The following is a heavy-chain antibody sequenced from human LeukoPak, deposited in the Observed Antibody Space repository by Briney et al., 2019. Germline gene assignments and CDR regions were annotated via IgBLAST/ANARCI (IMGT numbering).Heavy chain of an antibody. Sequence: GASVKVSFKASGYTFTSYGITWVRQAPGQGLEWMGWISAYNGNTNYAQKLQGRVTMTTDTSTNTAYMELRSLRSDDTAVYYCATSYYYDSSGYPSYFDYWGQGTLVTVSS. CDR1: GYTFTSYG. CDR3: ATSYYYDSSGYPSYFDY. J-gene: IGHJ4*02. CDR2: ISAYNGNT. V-gene: IGHV1-18*01. D-gene: IGHD3-22*01.